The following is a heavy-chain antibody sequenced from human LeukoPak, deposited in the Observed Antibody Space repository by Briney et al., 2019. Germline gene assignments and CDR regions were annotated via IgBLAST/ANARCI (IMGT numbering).Heavy chain of an antibody. CDR3: TRLLRFLEWPHFDY. CDR1: GFTFSGSA. V-gene: IGHV3-73*01. CDR2: IRSKANSYAT. J-gene: IGHJ4*02. D-gene: IGHD3-3*01. Sequence: PGGSLRLSCAASGFTFSGSAMHWVRQASGKGLEWVGRIRSKANSYATAYAASVKGRFTISRDDSKNTAYLQMNSLKTEDTAVYYCTRLLRFLEWPHFDYWGQGTLVIVSS.